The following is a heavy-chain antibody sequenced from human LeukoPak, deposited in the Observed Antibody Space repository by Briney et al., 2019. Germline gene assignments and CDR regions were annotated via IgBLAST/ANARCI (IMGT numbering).Heavy chain of an antibody. CDR2: ISSNSNYI. V-gene: IGHV3-21*01. Sequence: GGTLRISCAASGLTFSSYAMSRVRHAPGKEPEWVASISSNSNYIYYADSVKGRFTISRDNAKNSLYLQMNSLRAEDTAVYYCARGLGCGGDCYHDYWGQGTLVTVSS. CDR1: GLTFSSYA. J-gene: IGHJ4*02. CDR3: ARGLGCGGDCYHDY. D-gene: IGHD2-21*02.